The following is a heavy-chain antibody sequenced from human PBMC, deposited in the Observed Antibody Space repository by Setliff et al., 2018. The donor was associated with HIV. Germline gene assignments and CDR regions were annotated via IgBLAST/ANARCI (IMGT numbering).Heavy chain of an antibody. CDR1: GGSISSSNYY. CDR3: ARHRRWSSSRPEPFDY. D-gene: IGHD6-13*01. V-gene: IGHV4-39*01. Sequence: PSETLSLTCTVSGGSISSSNYYWGWIRQPPGKGLEWIGSIYYSGSTYYSPSLRSRVTISVDTSKNQFSLKLSSVTAADTAVYYCARHRRWSSSRPEPFDYWGQGTLVTVSS. CDR2: IYYSGST. J-gene: IGHJ4*02.